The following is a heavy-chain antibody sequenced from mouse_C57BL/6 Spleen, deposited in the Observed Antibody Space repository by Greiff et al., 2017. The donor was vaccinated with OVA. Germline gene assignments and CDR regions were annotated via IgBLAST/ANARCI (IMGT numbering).Heavy chain of an antibody. CDR3: AEGDYYNYLSAMAMDY. D-gene: IGHD6-2*01. CDR2: IDPEDGET. CDR1: GFNIKDYY. J-gene: IGHJ4*01. Sequence: EVQLQQSGAELVKPGASVKLSCTASGFNIKDYYMHWVKQRPEQGLEWIGRIDPEDGETKYAPKFQGKATITADTSSNTAYLQLSSLTSEHPTIYYGAEGDYYNYLSAMAMDYWGQGTSVTVAS. V-gene: IGHV14-2*01.